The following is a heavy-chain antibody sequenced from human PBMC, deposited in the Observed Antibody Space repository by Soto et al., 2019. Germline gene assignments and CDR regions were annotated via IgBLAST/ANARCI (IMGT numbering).Heavy chain of an antibody. CDR2: IYYSGRT. CDR3: ARQRTTVVTQAYSDH. V-gene: IGHV4-39*01. D-gene: IGHD2-21*02. CDR1: GESISSSSYY. Sequence: KPSETLALTCIVSGESISSSSYYWGWIRQPPGKGLEWIGSIYYSGRTYYNPSFKSRVTISIDTSKNQFSLKLSSVTATDTAVYYCARQRTTVVTQAYSDHWGQGALVTDSS. J-gene: IGHJ4*02.